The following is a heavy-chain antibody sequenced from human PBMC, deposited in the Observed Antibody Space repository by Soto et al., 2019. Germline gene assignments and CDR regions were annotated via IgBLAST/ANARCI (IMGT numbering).Heavy chain of an antibody. Sequence: ASVKVSCKTSGYTFTRNGISWVRQAPGQGLEWMGWISPKSGSIKYAQKFQGRVIMTTDTSTSTAYMELRSLRSDDTAVYYCVKDRDSNSWPSRDVWGPGTTVTV. D-gene: IGHD3-22*01. CDR2: ISPKSGSI. J-gene: IGHJ6*02. V-gene: IGHV1-18*01. CDR3: VKDRDSNSWPSRDV. CDR1: GYTFTRNG.